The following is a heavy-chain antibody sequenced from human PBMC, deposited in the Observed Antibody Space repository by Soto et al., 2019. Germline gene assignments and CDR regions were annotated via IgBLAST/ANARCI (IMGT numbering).Heavy chain of an antibody. D-gene: IGHD2-21*01. CDR1: GFTFSNYG. V-gene: IGHV3-33*01. Sequence: QVQLVESGGGVVQPGRSLRLSCAASGFTFSNYGMHWVRQAPGKGLEWIALIWYDGSDKYYADSVKSRFTISRDNSKNTLYLQMNSLRAEDTAVYYCARMIGHTADYWGQGTLVTVSS. CDR3: ARMIGHTADY. J-gene: IGHJ4*02. CDR2: IWYDGSDK.